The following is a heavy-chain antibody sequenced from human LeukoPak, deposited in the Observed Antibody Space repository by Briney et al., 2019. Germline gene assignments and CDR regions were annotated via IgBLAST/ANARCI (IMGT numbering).Heavy chain of an antibody. CDR1: GYTFTGYY. CDR2: INPNSGGT. Sequence: ASVKVSCKASGYTFTGYYMHWVRLAPGQGLEWMGWINPNSGGTNYAQKFQGRVTMTRDTSISTAYMELSRLRSDDTAVYYCARGWKVGATNPSGYWGQGTLVTVSS. V-gene: IGHV1-2*02. CDR3: ARGWKVGATNPSGY. D-gene: IGHD1-26*01. J-gene: IGHJ4*02.